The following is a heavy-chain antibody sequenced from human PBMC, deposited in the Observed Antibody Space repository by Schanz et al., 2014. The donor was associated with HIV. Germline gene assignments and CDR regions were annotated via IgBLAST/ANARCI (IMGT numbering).Heavy chain of an antibody. CDR3: AKPEYDSRGNSQSHFDY. Sequence: QVQLVESGGGVVQPGRSLRLSCAASGFTFSTNDMHWVRQVPGKGLEWVAVISHNGNNDYYAESVKGRVTISRDNSKNTLYLQMTTLRTEDTAVYYCAKPEYDSRGNSQSHFDYWGQGTLVTVSP. D-gene: IGHD3-22*01. CDR2: ISHNGNND. V-gene: IGHV3-30*18. CDR1: GFTFSTND. J-gene: IGHJ4*02.